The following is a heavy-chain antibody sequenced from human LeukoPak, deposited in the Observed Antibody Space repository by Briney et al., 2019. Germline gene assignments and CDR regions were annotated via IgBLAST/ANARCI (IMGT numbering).Heavy chain of an antibody. J-gene: IGHJ4*02. CDR3: AKGARFGELLRGFNSFDY. Sequence: GGSLRLSCAASGFTFSTYAMTWVRQAPGKGLEWVSAISGSGGNTYYADSVKGRFTISRDNYKNPLYLQMNSLRAEDTAVYYCAKGARFGELLRGFNSFDYWGQGTLVTVSS. D-gene: IGHD3-10*01. CDR2: ISGSGGNT. CDR1: GFTFSTYA. V-gene: IGHV3-23*01.